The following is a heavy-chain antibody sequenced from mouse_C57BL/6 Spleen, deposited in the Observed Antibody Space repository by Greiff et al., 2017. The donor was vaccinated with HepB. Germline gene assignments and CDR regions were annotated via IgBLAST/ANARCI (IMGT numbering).Heavy chain of an antibody. Sequence: VQLQQSGAELVRPGSSVKMSCKTSGYTFTSYGINWVKQRPGQGLEWIGYIYIGNGYTEYNEKFKGKATLTSDTSSSTANMQLSSLTSEDSAIYFCARASDYYGSSYWYFDVWGTGTTVTVSS. CDR3: ARASDYYGSSYWYFDV. CDR1: GYTFTSYG. J-gene: IGHJ1*03. CDR2: IYIGNGYT. V-gene: IGHV1-58*01. D-gene: IGHD1-1*01.